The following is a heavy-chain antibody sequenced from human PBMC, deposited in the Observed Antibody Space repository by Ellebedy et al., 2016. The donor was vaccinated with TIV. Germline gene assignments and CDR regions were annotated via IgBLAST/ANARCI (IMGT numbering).Heavy chain of an antibody. V-gene: IGHV1-58*02. D-gene: IGHD2-21*01. CDR2: IVVGSGNT. CDR3: AADPGVRFGEHYYYDGMDV. J-gene: IGHJ6*02. Sequence: AASVKVSCKASAFSFTSSDMQWVRPAPAQRLEGIGWIVVGSGNTNYAQKFQERVTITSDISTSTAYMELSSLRSEDTAVYYCAADPGVRFGEHYYYDGMDVWGQGTTVTVSS. CDR1: AFSFTSSD.